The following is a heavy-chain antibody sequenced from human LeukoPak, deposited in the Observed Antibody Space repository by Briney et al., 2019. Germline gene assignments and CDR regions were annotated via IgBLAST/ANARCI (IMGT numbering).Heavy chain of an antibody. D-gene: IGHD2-2*01. CDR1: GYTFTGYY. CDR2: INPNSGGT. CDR3: AASSDWFGP. J-gene: IGHJ5*02. Sequence: ASVKVSCKASGYTFTGYYIYWVRQAPGQGLEWMGRINPNSGGTNYAQKFQGRVTMTRDTSISTAYMELRSLRSDDTAVYYCAASSDWFGPWGQGTLVTVSS. V-gene: IGHV1-2*06.